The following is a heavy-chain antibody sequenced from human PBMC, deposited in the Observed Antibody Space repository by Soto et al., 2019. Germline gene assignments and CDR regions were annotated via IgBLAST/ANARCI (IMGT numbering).Heavy chain of an antibody. CDR2: MNPNSGNT. D-gene: IGHD1-26*01. CDR1: GYTFTSYD. V-gene: IGHV1-8*01. Sequence: QVQLVQSGAEVKKPGASVKVSCKASGYTFTSYDINWVRQATGQGLEWMGWMNPNSGNTGYAQKFQGRVTLTRNTSISTAYMELSSLRSEDTAVYYCARHVVVGAIDAFDIWGQGTMVTVSS. CDR3: ARHVVVGAIDAFDI. J-gene: IGHJ3*02.